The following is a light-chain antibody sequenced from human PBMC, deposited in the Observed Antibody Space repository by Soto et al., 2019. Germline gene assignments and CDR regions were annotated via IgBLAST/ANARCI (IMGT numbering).Light chain of an antibody. CDR3: QQYDNLSLT. CDR2: AAS. J-gene: IGKJ4*01. V-gene: IGKV1-33*01. CDR1: QDISNY. Sequence: DIQMTQSPSSLSASVGDRVTITCQASQDISNYLNWYQQKPGKAPKLLIYAASNLETGVPSRFSGSGSGTDFTFTISSLQPEDIATYYCQQYDNLSLTFGGGTKVEIK.